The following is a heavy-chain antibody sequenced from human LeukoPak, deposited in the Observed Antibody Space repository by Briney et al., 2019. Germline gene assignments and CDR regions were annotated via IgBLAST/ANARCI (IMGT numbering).Heavy chain of an antibody. V-gene: IGHV4-59*01. D-gene: IGHD3-22*01. CDR2: IYYTENT. CDR1: GVSISSYY. CDR3: AGGNFYDSRGHPYHFHY. Sequence: PSETLSLTCTVSGVSISSYYWSWIRQPPGKGLEWVGYIYYTENTNYNPSLKGRVTISVDTSKNQFSLNLTSVTAADTAVYYCAGGNFYDSRGHPYHFHYWGQGTLVTVPS. J-gene: IGHJ4*02.